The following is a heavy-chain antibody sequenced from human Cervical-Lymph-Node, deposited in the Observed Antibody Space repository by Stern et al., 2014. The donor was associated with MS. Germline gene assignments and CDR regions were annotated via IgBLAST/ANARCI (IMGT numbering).Heavy chain of an antibody. CDR3: ARDIPIAAAGRPMDV. Sequence: VQLVESGAEVKKPGASVKVSCKASGYTFTSYYMHWVRQAPAQGLERMGIINPSGGSRSYAQKFQGRVTMTRDTSTSTVYMELSSLRSEDTAVYYCARDIPIAAAGRPMDVWGQGTTVTVSS. J-gene: IGHJ6*02. D-gene: IGHD6-13*01. CDR1: GYTFTSYY. CDR2: INPSGGSR. V-gene: IGHV1-46*01.